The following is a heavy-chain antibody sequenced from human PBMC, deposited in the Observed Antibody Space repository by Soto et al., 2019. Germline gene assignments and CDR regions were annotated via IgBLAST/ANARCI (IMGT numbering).Heavy chain of an antibody. D-gene: IGHD3-22*01. CDR3: ARWVGGSMYDNSGKYDS. Sequence: QVQLVESGGGVVQPGRSLRLTCAASGFIFSGSGMHWVRQAPGKGLEWVALVSNDGIRKYYGDSVTVRFTISRDNAENTLYLQMNSLGEEDTAVYYCARWVGGSMYDNSGKYDSWGQGTLVTVSS. CDR2: VSNDGIRK. V-gene: IGHV3-30*03. J-gene: IGHJ5*01. CDR1: GFIFSGSG.